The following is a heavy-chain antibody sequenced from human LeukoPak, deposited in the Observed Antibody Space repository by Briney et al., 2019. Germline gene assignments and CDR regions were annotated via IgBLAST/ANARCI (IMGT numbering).Heavy chain of an antibody. J-gene: IGHJ4*02. V-gene: IGHV3-9*01. D-gene: IGHD2-2*01. Sequence: PGGSLRLSCAASGFTFDDYAMHWVRQAPGKGLEWVSGISWNSGSIDYADSVKGRFTISRDNAKNSLCLQMNSLRAEDTAVYYCARGYCSSTSCLYFDYWGQGTLVTVSS. CDR3: ARGYCSSTSCLYFDY. CDR1: GFTFDDYA. CDR2: ISWNSGSI.